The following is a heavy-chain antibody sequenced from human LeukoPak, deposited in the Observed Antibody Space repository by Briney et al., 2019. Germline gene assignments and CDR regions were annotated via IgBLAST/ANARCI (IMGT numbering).Heavy chain of an antibody. CDR1: GFTFIDYS. D-gene: IGHD3-22*01. CDR3: AKGDRNYYDTLDY. J-gene: IGHJ4*02. V-gene: IGHV3-43D*03. CDR2: ISWDGVST. Sequence: GGSLRLSCAASGFTFIDYSMHWVREVPGKGLEWVSLISWDGVSTYYADSVKGRFTVSRDNSKNSLYLQMNSLRAEDSALYYCAKGDRNYYDTLDYWGQGTLVTVSS.